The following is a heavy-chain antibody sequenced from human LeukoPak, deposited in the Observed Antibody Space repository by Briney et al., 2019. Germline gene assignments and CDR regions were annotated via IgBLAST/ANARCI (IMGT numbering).Heavy chain of an antibody. CDR1: GYSFTSYC. J-gene: IGHJ4*02. V-gene: IGHV5-51*01. Sequence: GESLKISCKGSGYSFTSYCLGWVRQMPGKGLEWMGIIYPGASDTTYSPSFQGQVTISADKSITTAYLQWSSLKASDTAIYYCARRRNYGGRPFDYWGQGTLATVSS. CDR2: IYPGASDT. D-gene: IGHD1-7*01. CDR3: ARRRNYGGRPFDY.